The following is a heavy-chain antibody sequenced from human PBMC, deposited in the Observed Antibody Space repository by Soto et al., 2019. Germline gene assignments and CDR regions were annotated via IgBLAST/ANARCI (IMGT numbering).Heavy chain of an antibody. CDR3: ARGLSVTNTFYYYYAMDV. CDR1: GGSFSRYF. Sequence: LSLTCAVYGGSFSRYFWNWIRQPPGKGLEWIGEINHSGRTNYNPSLKSRVTISVDTSKNQFSLKLSSVTAADTAVYYCARGLSVTNTFYYYYAMDVWGQGTTVTVSS. D-gene: IGHD2-8*01. V-gene: IGHV4-34*01. CDR2: INHSGRT. J-gene: IGHJ6*02.